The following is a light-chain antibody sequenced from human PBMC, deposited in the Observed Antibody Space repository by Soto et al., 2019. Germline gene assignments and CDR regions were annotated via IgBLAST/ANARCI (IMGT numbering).Light chain of an antibody. V-gene: IGKV3-20*01. CDR1: QSVNSRF. CDR2: AAS. CDR3: QQYGDSPPNT. Sequence: ETVLTQSPGTLSLSPGESATLSCRASQSVNSRFLAWYQHKPGQAPRLLIYAASTRATGIPDRFSGSASGTDFTLTISRLEPEDFAVYYCQQYGDSPPNTFGQGTKLEIK. J-gene: IGKJ2*01.